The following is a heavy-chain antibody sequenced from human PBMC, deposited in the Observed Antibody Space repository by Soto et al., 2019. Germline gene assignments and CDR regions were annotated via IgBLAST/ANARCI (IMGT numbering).Heavy chain of an antibody. CDR1: GYTFTSYD. CDR2: MNPNSGNT. V-gene: IGHV1-8*01. CDR3: ARGNWGVLTGGMDV. J-gene: IGHJ6*02. Sequence: QVQLVQSGAEVKKPGASVKVSCKASGYTFTSYDINWVRQATGQGLEWMGWMNPNSGNTGYAQKFQGRVTMTRNTTVSTAYMGLSGLRSEDTAVYYCARGNWGVLTGGMDVWGQGTTVTVSS. D-gene: IGHD7-27*01.